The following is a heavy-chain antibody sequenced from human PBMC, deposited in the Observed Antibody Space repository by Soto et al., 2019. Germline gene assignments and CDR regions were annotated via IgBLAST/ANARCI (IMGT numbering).Heavy chain of an antibody. CDR1: GFTFSSDG. J-gene: IGHJ4*02. Sequence: PGGSLSLSCAASGFTFSSDGMHWVRQAPGKGLEWVAVISYDGSNKYFADSVKGRFTISRDNSKNTLYLQMNSLRAEDTAVYYCARDQPGYSYGYGLGYWGQGTLVTVSS. CDR2: ISYDGSNK. D-gene: IGHD5-18*01. V-gene: IGHV3-30*03. CDR3: ARDQPGYSYGYGLGY.